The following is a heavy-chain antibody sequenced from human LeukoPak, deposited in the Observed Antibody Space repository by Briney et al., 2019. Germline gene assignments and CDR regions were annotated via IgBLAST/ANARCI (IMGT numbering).Heavy chain of an antibody. CDR2: ISGSGGST. CDR3: AKDLYSGASGYFDY. J-gene: IGHJ4*02. Sequence: GGSLRLSCAASGFTFSSHAMSWVRQAPGKGLGWVSAISGSGGSTYYADSVKGRFTISRDNSKNTLYLQMNSLRAEDTAVYYCAKDLYSGASGYFDYWGQGTLVTVSS. V-gene: IGHV3-23*01. D-gene: IGHD1-26*01. CDR1: GFTFSSHA.